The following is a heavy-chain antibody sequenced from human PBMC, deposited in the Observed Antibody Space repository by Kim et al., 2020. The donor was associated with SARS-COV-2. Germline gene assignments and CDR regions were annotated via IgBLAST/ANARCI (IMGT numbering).Heavy chain of an antibody. V-gene: IGHV3-23*01. J-gene: IGHJ2*01. D-gene: IGHD3-3*01. Sequence: GGSLRLSCAASGFTFSSYAMSWVRQAPGKGLECVSGITSSGARTFYADSVKGRFTISRDNSKNTLYLQMDSLRAEDTAIYYCAKPSIIYDINWYFDLWGRGTLVPVSS. CDR3: AKPSIIYDINWYFDL. CDR1: GFTFSSYA. CDR2: ITSSGART.